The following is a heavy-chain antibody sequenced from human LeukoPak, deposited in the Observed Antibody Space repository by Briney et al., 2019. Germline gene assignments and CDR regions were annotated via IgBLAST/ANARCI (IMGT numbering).Heavy chain of an antibody. CDR3: GRESRIVGTTSVWYYFDY. CDR1: GGSISSGDCY. Sequence: TLSLTCTVSGGSISSGDCYWSWIRQPPGKGLEGIGFIYHTGSFHYNPSLKSRVTISVDTSKNQFSLNLRSVTAADTAVYFCGRESRIVGTTSVWYYFDYWGQGTLVTVSS. D-gene: IGHD1-26*01. J-gene: IGHJ4*02. CDR2: IYHTGSF. V-gene: IGHV4-30-4*01.